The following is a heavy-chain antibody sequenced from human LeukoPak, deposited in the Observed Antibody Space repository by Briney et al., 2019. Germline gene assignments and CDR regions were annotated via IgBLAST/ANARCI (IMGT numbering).Heavy chain of an antibody. CDR3: ARADCSSTSCYNPGYYSYGMDV. Sequence: GGSLRLSCSASGFTFSSYAMNWVRQAPGKGLEWVSYISSSGSTIYYADSVKGRFTISRDNAKNSLYLQMNSLRAEDTAVYYCARADCSSTSCYNPGYYSYGMDVWGQGTTVTVSS. D-gene: IGHD2-2*02. J-gene: IGHJ6*02. CDR1: GFTFSSYA. CDR2: ISSSGSTI. V-gene: IGHV3-48*03.